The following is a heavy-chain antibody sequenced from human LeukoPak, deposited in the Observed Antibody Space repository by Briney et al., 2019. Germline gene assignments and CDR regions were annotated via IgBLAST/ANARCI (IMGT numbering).Heavy chain of an antibody. Sequence: PSETLSLTCAVYGGSFSGYYWSWIRQPPGKGLEWVAFIPSDGSDNYYANSVKGRFTISRDNSKNTLYLQMNSLRSEDTAVYYCAKGLGDYDDFRLGYWGQGTLVTVSS. D-gene: IGHD4-17*01. J-gene: IGHJ4*02. CDR2: IPSDGSDN. V-gene: IGHV3-30*02. CDR3: AKGLGDYDDFRLGY. CDR1: GGSFSGYY.